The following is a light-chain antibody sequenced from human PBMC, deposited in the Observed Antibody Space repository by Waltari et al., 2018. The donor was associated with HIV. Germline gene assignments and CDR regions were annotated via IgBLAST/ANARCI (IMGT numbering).Light chain of an antibody. J-gene: IGKJ1*01. CDR2: GAS. Sequence: EIVMTQSPATLSVSLGERVTLSCRASQNVITNLAWYQQKPGQAPRLLIYGASTRATDIPSRFSGGGYGTEFTLTIGSLQSEDSASYYCQQYNNWPRTFGQGTKVEVK. V-gene: IGKV3-15*01. CDR1: QNVITN. CDR3: QQYNNWPRT.